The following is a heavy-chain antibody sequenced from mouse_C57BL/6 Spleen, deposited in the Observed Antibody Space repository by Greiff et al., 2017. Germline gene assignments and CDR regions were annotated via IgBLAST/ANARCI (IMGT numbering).Heavy chain of an antibody. V-gene: IGHV8-8*01. CDR2: IWWDADK. J-gene: IGHJ4*01. Sequence: QVQLLQSGPGILQPSQTLSLTCSFSGFSLSTFGMGVGRIRQPSGKGLEWLAHIWWDADKYSNPALKSRLTISKDTSKNLVFLKIANVDTADTATYSCARIGVNGVYAMDYWGQGTSVTVSS. CDR3: ARIGVNGVYAMDY. CDR1: GFSLSTFGMG. D-gene: IGHD2-13*01.